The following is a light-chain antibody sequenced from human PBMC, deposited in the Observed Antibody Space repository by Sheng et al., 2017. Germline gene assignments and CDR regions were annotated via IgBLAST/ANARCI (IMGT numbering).Light chain of an antibody. CDR1: SSNLGAGFD. CDR2: RNN. V-gene: IGLV1-40*01. CDR3: QSADSNHVGMF. Sequence: QSVLTQPPSVSGAPGQSVSISCFGTSSNLGAGFDVHWYQQLPGEAPKLLISRNNIRPSGVPDRFSGSKSATSASLTISGLRPEDEADYFCQSADSNHVGMFFGGGTRLTVL. J-gene: IGLJ2*01.